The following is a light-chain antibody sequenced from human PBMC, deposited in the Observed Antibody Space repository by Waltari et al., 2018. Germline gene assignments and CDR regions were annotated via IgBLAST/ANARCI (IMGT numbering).Light chain of an antibody. CDR2: GAS. V-gene: IGKV3-15*01. J-gene: IGKJ4*01. CDR3: QQYNRWPPLT. Sequence: EVVMTQSPAALSVSPGGRVTLSCKASQNIDNNLAWYQQKPGQSPRLLIYGASTRATGVPARFSGSGSGTEFTLTISSLQSEDCAVFYCQQYNRWPPLTFGGGTKVEIK. CDR1: QNIDNN.